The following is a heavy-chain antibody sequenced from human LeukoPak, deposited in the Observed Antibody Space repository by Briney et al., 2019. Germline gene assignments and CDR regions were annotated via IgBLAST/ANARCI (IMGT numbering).Heavy chain of an antibody. J-gene: IGHJ4*02. CDR1: GFTFRIYS. V-gene: IGHV3-21*01. Sequence: GGPLRLFCAASGFTFRIYSMIWVRDAPGKGVEVLSTISISSNYKSSANSGKGPFTISRDNAKNSLYLQMNTLRAEDTAVYYCARGYSGHDWRDYWGQGTLVTVSS. D-gene: IGHD5-12*01. CDR2: ISISSNYK. CDR3: ARGYSGHDWRDY.